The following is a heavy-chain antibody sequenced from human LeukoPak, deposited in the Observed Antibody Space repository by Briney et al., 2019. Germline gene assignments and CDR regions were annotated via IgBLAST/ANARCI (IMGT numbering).Heavy chain of an antibody. CDR1: GGSISNYY. CDR2: IYSSGTT. V-gene: IGHV4-4*07. Sequence: SETLSLTCTVSGGSISNYYWSWIRQPAGKGLEWIGRIYSSGTTIYNPSLKSRVTMSVDTSKNQFSLKLSSVTAADAAVYFCASGSSGYDPWGQGTLVTVSS. D-gene: IGHD5-12*01. CDR3: ASGSSGYDP. J-gene: IGHJ5*02.